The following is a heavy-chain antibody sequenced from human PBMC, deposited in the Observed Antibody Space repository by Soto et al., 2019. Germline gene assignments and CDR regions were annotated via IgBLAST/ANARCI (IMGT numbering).Heavy chain of an antibody. CDR2: ISGGGDGT. Sequence: EVQLLESGGGLVQPGGSLRLSCAASGFTFSSFALSWVRQAPGRGLEWVSAISGGGDGTDYADSVKGRFTISRDNSKNTLYLQMNSLRDDDTAIYYCAGPGYSSQDYWGQGALVTVSS. CDR3: AGPGYSSQDY. J-gene: IGHJ4*02. D-gene: IGHD5-18*01. CDR1: GFTFSSFA. V-gene: IGHV3-23*01.